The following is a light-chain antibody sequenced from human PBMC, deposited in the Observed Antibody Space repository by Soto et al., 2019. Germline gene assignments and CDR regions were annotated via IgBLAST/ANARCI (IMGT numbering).Light chain of an antibody. V-gene: IGLV4-69*01. CDR1: SGHSNYA. CDR3: QTWGTGIWV. Sequence: QSVLTQSPSASASLGASVKLTCTLSSGHSNYAIAWHQQQSGKGPRYFMKVNSDGSHNKGDGIPDRFSGSSSGAERYLTISSLQSEDEADYYCQTWGTGIWVFGGGTKLTVL. CDR2: VNSDGSH. J-gene: IGLJ3*02.